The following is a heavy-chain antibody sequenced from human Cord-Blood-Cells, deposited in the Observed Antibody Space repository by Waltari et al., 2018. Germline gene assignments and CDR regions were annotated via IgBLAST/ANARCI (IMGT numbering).Heavy chain of an antibody. CDR1: GFTFSSYA. J-gene: IGHJ4*02. CDR2: ISGSGGST. CDR3: ATARGSSTPFDY. Sequence: EVQLLESGGGLVQPGGSLRLSCAASGFTFSSYAMSWVRQAPGKGLGWVSAISGSGGSTYYADSVKGRFTISRDNSKNTLYRQMNSLRAEDTAVYYCATARGSSTPFDYWGQGTLVTVSS. D-gene: IGHD6-13*01. V-gene: IGHV3-23*01.